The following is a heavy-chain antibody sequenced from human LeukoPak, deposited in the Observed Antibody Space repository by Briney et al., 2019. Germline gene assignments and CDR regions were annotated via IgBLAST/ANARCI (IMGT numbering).Heavy chain of an antibody. CDR1: GYTFTGYY. CDR2: INPNSGGT. D-gene: IGHD1-1*01. CDR3: AREFVSRTTGTTLDY. J-gene: IGHJ4*02. Sequence: ASVKVSCKASGYTFTGYYMHWVRQAPGQGLEWMGWINPNSGGTNYAQKFQGRVTMTRDTSISTAYMELSRLRSDDTAVYYCAREFVSRTTGTTLDYWGQGTLVTVSS. V-gene: IGHV1-2*02.